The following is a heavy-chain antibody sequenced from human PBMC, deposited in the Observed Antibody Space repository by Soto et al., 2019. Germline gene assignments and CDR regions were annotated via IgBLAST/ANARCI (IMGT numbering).Heavy chain of an antibody. J-gene: IGHJ4*02. CDR2: ISYDGSNK. D-gene: IGHD6-6*01. CDR1: GFTFSSYA. V-gene: IGHV3-30-3*01. Sequence: PGGSLRLSCAASGFTFSSYAMHWVRQAPGKGLEWVAVISYDGSNKYYADSVKGRFTISRDNSKNTLYLQMNSLRAEDTAVYYCARDLGPYSSSSISYWGQGTLVTVSS. CDR3: ARDLGPYSSSSISY.